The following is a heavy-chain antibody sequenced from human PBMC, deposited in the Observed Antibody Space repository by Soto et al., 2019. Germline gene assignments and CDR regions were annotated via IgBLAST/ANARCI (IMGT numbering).Heavy chain of an antibody. Sequence: GSLKISCKGSGYSFTSYWIGWVRQMPGKGLEWMGIIYPGDSDTRYSPSFQGQVTISADKSISTAYLQWSSLKASDTAMYYCARVPVIAVAGTDLYYYYGMDVWGQGTTVTVSS. J-gene: IGHJ6*02. CDR1: GYSFTSYW. D-gene: IGHD6-19*01. V-gene: IGHV5-51*01. CDR2: IYPGDSDT. CDR3: ARVPVIAVAGTDLYYYYGMDV.